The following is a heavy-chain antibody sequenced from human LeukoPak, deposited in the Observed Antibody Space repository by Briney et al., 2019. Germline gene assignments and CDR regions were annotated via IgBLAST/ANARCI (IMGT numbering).Heavy chain of an antibody. CDR3: ARVEGRDGYTD. Sequence: SSVKVSCKTSGGTFSSYGISWVRQAPGQGLEWLGGIIPIFGTANYAQKFQGRVTIIADESTSTGYMELSSLRSDDTAVHYCARVEGRDGYTDWGQGTLVTVSS. CDR1: GGTFSSYG. V-gene: IGHV1-69*01. D-gene: IGHD5-24*01. J-gene: IGHJ4*02. CDR2: IIPIFGTA.